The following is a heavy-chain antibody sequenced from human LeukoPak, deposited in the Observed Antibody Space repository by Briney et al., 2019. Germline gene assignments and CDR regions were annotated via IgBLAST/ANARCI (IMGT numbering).Heavy chain of an antibody. D-gene: IGHD5-12*01. CDR2: IYTSGST. CDR1: GGSISSGSYY. CDR3: ARGDIVATISEGVDY. Sequence: PSETLSLTCTVSGGSISSGSYYWSWIRQPAGKGLEWIGRIYTSGSTNYNPSLKSRVTISVDTSKNQFSLKLSSVTAADTAVYYCARGDIVATISEGVDYWGQGTLVTVSS. J-gene: IGHJ4*02. V-gene: IGHV4-61*02.